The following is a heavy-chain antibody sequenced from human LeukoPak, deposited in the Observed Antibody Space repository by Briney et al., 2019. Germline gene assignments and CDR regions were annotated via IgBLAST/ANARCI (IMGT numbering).Heavy chain of an antibody. CDR1: GFTFDDYG. CDR3: ARELYYYDSSGHSGYDY. CDR2: INWNGGST. D-gene: IGHD3-22*01. J-gene: IGHJ4*02. Sequence: PGGSLRLSCAASGFTFDDYGMSWVRQAPGKGLEWVSGINWNGGSTGYADSVKGRFTISRDNAKNSLYLQMNSLRAEDTALYYCARELYYYDSSGHSGYDYCGQGTLVTVSS. V-gene: IGHV3-20*04.